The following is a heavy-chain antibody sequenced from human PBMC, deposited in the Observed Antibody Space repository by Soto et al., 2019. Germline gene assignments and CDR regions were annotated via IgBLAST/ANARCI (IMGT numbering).Heavy chain of an antibody. V-gene: IGHV3-23*01. CDR2: ISGSGGGT. J-gene: IGHJ4*02. CDR1: GFTFSNYA. D-gene: IGHD3-10*01. CDR3: VKESSGEGVDHFDY. Sequence: EVQLLESGGGLAQPGGSLRLSCAASGFTFSNYAMSWVRQAPGKGLERVSRISGSGGGTYYADSVKGRFTISRDNSKNTVYLDMNSLRAEDTAVYYCVKESSGEGVDHFDYWGQGALVTVSS.